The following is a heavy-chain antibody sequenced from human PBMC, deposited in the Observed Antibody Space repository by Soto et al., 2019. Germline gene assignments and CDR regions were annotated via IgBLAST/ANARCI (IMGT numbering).Heavy chain of an antibody. V-gene: IGHV3-23*01. CDR3: AQNPSGNYYEYFQH. D-gene: IGHD1-26*01. J-gene: IGHJ1*01. CDR2: ITACGDTT. CDR1: GVTFGSCA. Sequence: GGSLRLSCAASGVTFGSCAMSWVRQAPGKGLEWISTITACGDTTFYADSVKGRFTISRDNSKNTVYLLMNSLRAEDTAVYYCAQNPSGNYYEYFQHWGLGTLVTVSS.